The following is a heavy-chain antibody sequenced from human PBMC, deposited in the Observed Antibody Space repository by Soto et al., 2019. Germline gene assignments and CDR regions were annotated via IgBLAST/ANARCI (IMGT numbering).Heavy chain of an antibody. Sequence: ASVKVSCKVSGYTLTELSMHWVRQAPGKGLEWMGGFEPEDGETIYAQKFQGRVTMTEDTSTDTAYMELSSLRSEDTAVYYCARGYYESSDYFVGSPIFDYWGQGTLVTVSS. V-gene: IGHV1-24*01. CDR2: FEPEDGET. CDR3: ARGYYESSDYFVGSPIFDY. D-gene: IGHD3-22*01. J-gene: IGHJ4*02. CDR1: GYTLTELS.